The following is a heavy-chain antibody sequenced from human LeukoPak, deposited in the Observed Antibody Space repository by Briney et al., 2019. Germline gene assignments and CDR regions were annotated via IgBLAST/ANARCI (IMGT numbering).Heavy chain of an antibody. CDR2: ISGSGGST. Sequence: GGSLRLSCAASGFTFTSYAMRWVRQAPGKGLEWVSAISGSGGSTYYADSVKGRFTISRDNSKNTLYLQMNSLRAEDTAVYYCARVGRFLEWPPDWGQGTLVTVSS. CDR1: GFTFTSYA. D-gene: IGHD3-3*01. CDR3: ARVGRFLEWPPD. J-gene: IGHJ4*02. V-gene: IGHV3-23*01.